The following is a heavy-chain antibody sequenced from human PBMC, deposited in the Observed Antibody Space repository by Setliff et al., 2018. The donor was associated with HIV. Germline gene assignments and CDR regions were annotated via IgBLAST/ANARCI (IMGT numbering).Heavy chain of an antibody. Sequence: SETLSLTCAVSGGSFTGYYWSWIRQTPGKGLEWIAEINHSGNTNYNPSLKSRVPISVVTSKSHFSLKMTSVTAADTAIYYCARGALSLTMTKLLSFFDSWGQGTQVTVSS. V-gene: IGHV4-34*01. J-gene: IGHJ4*02. D-gene: IGHD3-22*01. CDR1: GGSFTGYY. CDR3: ARGALSLTMTKLLSFFDS. CDR2: INHSGNT.